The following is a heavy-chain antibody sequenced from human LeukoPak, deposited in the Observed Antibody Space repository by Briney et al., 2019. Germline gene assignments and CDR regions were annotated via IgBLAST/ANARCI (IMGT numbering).Heavy chain of an antibody. J-gene: IGHJ5*02. V-gene: IGHV4-39*07. D-gene: IGHD1-26*01. CDR2: IYYSGST. Sequence: KPSETLSLTCTVSGGSISSSSYYWGWIRQPPGKGLEWIGSIYYSGSTYYNPSLKSRVTISVDTSKKQFSLKLTSVTAADTAVYYCARDSGSYPHWFAPWGQGTLVTVSS. CDR1: GGSISSSSYY. CDR3: ARDSGSYPHWFAP.